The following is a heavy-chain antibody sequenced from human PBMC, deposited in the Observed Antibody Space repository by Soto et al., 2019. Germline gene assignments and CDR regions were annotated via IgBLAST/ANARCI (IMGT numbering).Heavy chain of an antibody. Sequence: GGSLRLSCSASGFRFSDSAMHWVRQAPGKRLEYVSAISTNGRSTYYADSVKGRFTISRDNSKNTVHLQMSSLRAEDTAAYYCLRDIFGVVIFDSWGQGTPVTVSS. CDR3: LRDIFGVVIFDS. D-gene: IGHD3-3*01. CDR2: ISTNGRST. V-gene: IGHV3-64D*06. CDR1: GFRFSDSA. J-gene: IGHJ4*02.